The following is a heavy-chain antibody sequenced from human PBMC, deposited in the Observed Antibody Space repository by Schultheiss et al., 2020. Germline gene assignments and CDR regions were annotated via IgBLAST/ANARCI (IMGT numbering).Heavy chain of an antibody. D-gene: IGHD3-9*01. V-gene: IGHV3-NL1*01. Sequence: GGSLRLSCAASGFTFSSYSMNWVRQAPGKGLEWVSVIYSGGSTYYADSVKGRFTISRDNSKNTLYLQMNSLRAEDTAVYYCAKDPSPDILTGYYPGNYYYGMDVWGQGTTVTVSS. CDR2: IYSGGST. CDR3: AKDPSPDILTGYYPGNYYYGMDV. J-gene: IGHJ6*02. CDR1: GFTFSSYS.